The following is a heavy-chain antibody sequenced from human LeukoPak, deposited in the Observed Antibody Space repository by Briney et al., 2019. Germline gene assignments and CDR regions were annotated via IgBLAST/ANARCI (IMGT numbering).Heavy chain of an antibody. Sequence: SETLSLTCTVSGGSISSSSYYWGWIRQPPGKGLEWIGSIYYSGSTYYNPSLKSRVTISVDTSKNQFSLKLSSVTAADTAVYYCARDSGWYRPFDYWGQGTLVTVSS. CDR2: IYYSGST. D-gene: IGHD6-19*01. V-gene: IGHV4-39*07. CDR3: ARDSGWYRPFDY. CDR1: GGSISSSSYY. J-gene: IGHJ4*02.